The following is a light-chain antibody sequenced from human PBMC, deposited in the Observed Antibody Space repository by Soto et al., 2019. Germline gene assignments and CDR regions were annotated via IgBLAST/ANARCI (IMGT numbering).Light chain of an antibody. J-gene: IGKJ1*01. V-gene: IGKV1-5*01. CDR3: QQYNSYSQT. Sequence: DIQMTQSPSSLSASVGDRATLTCRASQSIGRYLDWHQQKPGQAPRLLIYGASTMATGVPSRFSGSGSGTEFTLTISSLQSEDFATYYCQQYNSYSQTFGQGTKVDIK. CDR1: QSIGRY. CDR2: GAS.